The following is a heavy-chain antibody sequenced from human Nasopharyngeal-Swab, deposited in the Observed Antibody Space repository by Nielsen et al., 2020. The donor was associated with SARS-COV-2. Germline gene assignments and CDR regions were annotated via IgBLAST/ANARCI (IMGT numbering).Heavy chain of an antibody. CDR3: GSVFEI. J-gene: IGHJ4*02. Sequence: GESLKISCAASGFTFSSYWMHWVRQAPGKGLVWVSGIDFDGSNTFYAGSVKGRFTISRDNGENTLSLQMNSLRDEDTGVYYCGSVFEIWGQGVLVTVSS. CDR1: GFTFSSYW. CDR2: IDFDGSNT. V-gene: IGHV3-74*01. D-gene: IGHD3-9*01.